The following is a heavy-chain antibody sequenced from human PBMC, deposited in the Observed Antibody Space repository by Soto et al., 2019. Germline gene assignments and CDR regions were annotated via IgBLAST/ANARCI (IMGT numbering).Heavy chain of an antibody. V-gene: IGHV3-21*01. CDR2: ISSSSSYI. CDR1: GFSLRSYS. Sequence: TLSCAACGFSLRSYSMKWFRQAPGKGLEWVSSISSSSSYIYYADSVKGRFTSSRDNAKNSLYLQMNSLRAEDTAVYHCARVVYYVTGGMDVWGHGTTVTVSS. D-gene: IGHD3-3*01. CDR3: ARVVYYVTGGMDV. J-gene: IGHJ6*02.